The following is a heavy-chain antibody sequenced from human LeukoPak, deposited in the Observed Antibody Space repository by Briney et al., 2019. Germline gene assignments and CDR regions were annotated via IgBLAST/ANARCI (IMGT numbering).Heavy chain of an antibody. V-gene: IGHV3-66*01. CDR1: GFTVSSNY. CDR3: ASTRAAAGTVEDY. J-gene: IGHJ4*02. Sequence: GGSLRLSCAASGFTVSSNYMSWVRQAPGKGLEWVSVIYSGGSTYYADSVKGRFTIFRDNSKNTLYLQMNSLRAEDTAVYYCASTRAAAGTVEDYWGQGTLVTVSS. D-gene: IGHD6-13*01. CDR2: IYSGGST.